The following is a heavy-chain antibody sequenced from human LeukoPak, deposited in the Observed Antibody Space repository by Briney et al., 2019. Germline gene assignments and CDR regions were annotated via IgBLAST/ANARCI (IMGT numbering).Heavy chain of an antibody. J-gene: IGHJ6*03. CDR2: MNPNSGNT. CDR3: ARVPGIRRFYYGSGSQNYYYMDV. CDR1: GYTFSGYY. V-gene: IGHV1-8*02. Sequence: ASVKVSCKASGYTFSGYYMHWVRQAPGQGLEWMGWMNPNSGNTGYAQKFQGRVTMTRNTSISTAYMELSSLRSEDTAVYYCARVPGIRRFYYGSGSQNYYYMDVWGKGTTVTISS. D-gene: IGHD3-10*01.